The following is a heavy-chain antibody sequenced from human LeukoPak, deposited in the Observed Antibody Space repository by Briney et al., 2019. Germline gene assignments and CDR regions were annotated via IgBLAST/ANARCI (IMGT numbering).Heavy chain of an antibody. CDR2: MNPNSGNT. J-gene: IGHJ5*02. CDR3: ARASSSGRVWFDP. V-gene: IGHV1-8*01. CDR1: GYTFTSYD. D-gene: IGHD6-25*01. Sequence: ASVKVSCKASGYTFTSYDINWVRQATGQGLEWMVWMNPNSGNTGYAQKFQGRVTMTRNTSISTAYMELSSLRSEDTAVYYCARASSSGRVWFDPWGQGTLVTVSS.